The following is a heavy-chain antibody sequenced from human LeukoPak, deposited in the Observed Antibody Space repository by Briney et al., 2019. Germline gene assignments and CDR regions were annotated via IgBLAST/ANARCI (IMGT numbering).Heavy chain of an antibody. CDR1: GFTFSSYA. CDR3: AKDLSIWFGEFPDAFDI. CDR2: ISGSGGST. V-gene: IGHV3-23*01. J-gene: IGHJ3*02. Sequence: GGSLRLSCAASGFTFSSYAMSWVRQAPGKGLEWVSAISGSGGSTYYADSVKGRFTISRDNSKNTLYLQMNSLGAEDTAVYYCAKDLSIWFGEFPDAFDIWGQGTMVTVSS. D-gene: IGHD3-10*01.